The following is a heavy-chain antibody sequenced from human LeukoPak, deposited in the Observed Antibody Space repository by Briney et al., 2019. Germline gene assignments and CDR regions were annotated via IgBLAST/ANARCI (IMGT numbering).Heavy chain of an antibody. J-gene: IGHJ3*02. CDR1: GYTFTAYY. Sequence: GASVKVSCKTSGYTFTAYYTLWVRQAPGQGPEWMGWINPNNGGTNYAQKFQGRVTMTRDTSISAAYMELSRLRSDDTAVYYCARDLIDYGDSHDAFDIWGQGTMVTVSS. CDR2: INPNNGGT. V-gene: IGHV1-2*02. D-gene: IGHD4-17*01. CDR3: ARDLIDYGDSHDAFDI.